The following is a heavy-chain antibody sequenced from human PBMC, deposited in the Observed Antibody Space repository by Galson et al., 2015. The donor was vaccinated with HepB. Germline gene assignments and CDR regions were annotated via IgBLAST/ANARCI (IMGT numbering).Heavy chain of an antibody. Sequence: SVKVSCKASGYTFTNYYMHWVRQAPGQGLECMGIINPRGGSSSYSQKFQGRVTMTRDTSTSTVYMELRSLKSEDTAVYYCAVVGYQLDVFDIWGQGTMVTVSS. CDR2: INPRGGSS. D-gene: IGHD2-2*01. V-gene: IGHV1-46*01. J-gene: IGHJ3*02. CDR3: AVVGYQLDVFDI. CDR1: GYTFTNYY.